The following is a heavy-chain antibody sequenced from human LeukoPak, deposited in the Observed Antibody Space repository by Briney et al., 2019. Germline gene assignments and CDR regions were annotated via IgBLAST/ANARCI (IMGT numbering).Heavy chain of an antibody. D-gene: IGHD2-15*01. Sequence: GGSLRLSCAGSGFPFSSHGMNWVRQAPGKGLEWVSGISPGGGPTYYADSVKGRFTISRDDLKSTLYLQMKTLRAEDTAVYYCAKSPVSSCRGSFCYPFDYWGQGTLVTVSS. CDR2: ISPGGGPT. J-gene: IGHJ4*02. CDR3: AKSPVSSCRGSFCYPFDY. CDR1: GFPFSSHG. V-gene: IGHV3-23*01.